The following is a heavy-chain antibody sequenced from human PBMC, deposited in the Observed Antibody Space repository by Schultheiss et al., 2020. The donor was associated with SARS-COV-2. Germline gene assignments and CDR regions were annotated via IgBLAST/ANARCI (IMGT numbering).Heavy chain of an antibody. CDR2: IYYSGST. CDR1: GGSISSYY. Sequence: SETLSLTCTVSGGSISSYYWSWIRQPPGKGLEWIGYIYYSGSTYYNPSLKSRVTISVDTSKNQFSLKLSSVTAADTAVYYCARGCYDFWSGYWLCESYGMDVWGQGTTVTVSS. CDR3: ARGCYDFWSGYWLCESYGMDV. D-gene: IGHD3-3*01. V-gene: IGHV4-59*12. J-gene: IGHJ6*02.